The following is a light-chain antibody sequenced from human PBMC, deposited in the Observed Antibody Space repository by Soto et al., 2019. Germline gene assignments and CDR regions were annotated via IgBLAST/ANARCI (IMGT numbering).Light chain of an antibody. V-gene: IGKV4-1*01. J-gene: IGKJ5*01. CDR2: WAS. CDR1: QSVLYSSNNKNY. CDR3: QQYYSTPIT. Sequence: DIVMTQAPDSLAVSLGERGTINCKSRQSVLYSSNNKNYLAWYQQKPGQPPKMLIYWASTRESGVPDRFSGSGSGTDFTLTISRLQAEDVAVYYCQQYYSTPITCGQGTRLEIK.